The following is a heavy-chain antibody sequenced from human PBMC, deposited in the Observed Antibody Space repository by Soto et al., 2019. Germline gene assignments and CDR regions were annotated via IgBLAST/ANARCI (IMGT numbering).Heavy chain of an antibody. D-gene: IGHD2-15*01. CDR3: AIGDGCIGGSCCPHYKSFDP. Sequence: ASVKVSCKASVYTFTSYDINRVRQAPGQGLEWMGWMNPNSGNTGYAQKFQGRVTMTRNTSISTAYMELSSLRSEDTAVDYCAIGDGCIGGSCCPHYKSFDPRGPGTLGT. CDR1: VYTFTSYD. J-gene: IGHJ5*02. V-gene: IGHV1-8*01. CDR2: MNPNSGNT.